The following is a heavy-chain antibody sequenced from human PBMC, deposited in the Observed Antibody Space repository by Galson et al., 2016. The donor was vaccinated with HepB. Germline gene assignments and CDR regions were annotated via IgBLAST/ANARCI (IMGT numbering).Heavy chain of an antibody. CDR3: ARHHSNNYYYMDV. V-gene: IGHV3-11*06. CDR1: GFTVSAYY. D-gene: IGHD6-13*01. J-gene: IGHJ6*03. CDR2: INTYNTYT. Sequence: SLRLSCAASGFTVSAYYMSWVRQAPGKGLEWISYINTYNTYTNYADSVKGRFTISRDNAKNSLYLQMNSQRAEDTAVYYCARHHSNNYYYMDVWGKETTVTVSS.